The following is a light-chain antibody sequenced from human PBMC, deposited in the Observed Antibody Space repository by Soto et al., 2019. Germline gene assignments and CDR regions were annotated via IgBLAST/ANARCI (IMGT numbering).Light chain of an antibody. CDR3: SSYTSTSTRV. V-gene: IGLV2-14*01. CDR1: SSDVGGYNY. J-gene: IGLJ1*01. Sequence: QSALTQPAFVSGSPGQSITISCTGTSSDVGGYNYVSWYQHPPGKAPKLMISEVSNGPSGVSNRFSGSKSGNTASLTISGLQAEDEADYYCSSYTSTSTRVFGTGTKVTVL. CDR2: EVS.